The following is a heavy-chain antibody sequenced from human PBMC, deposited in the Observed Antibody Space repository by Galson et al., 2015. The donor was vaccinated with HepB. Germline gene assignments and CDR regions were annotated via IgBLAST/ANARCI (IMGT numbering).Heavy chain of an antibody. D-gene: IGHD3-22*01. Sequence: SVKVSCKASGGTFSSHTISWVRQAPGQGLEWMGGIIPLFGSGNYAQKFQGRVTITADESKTTTYMELSSLTSDDTAVYYCARQYDTSGYYAYWGQGILVTVSS. V-gene: IGHV1-69*13. CDR3: ARQYDTSGYYAY. CDR2: IIPLFGSG. J-gene: IGHJ4*02. CDR1: GGTFSSHT.